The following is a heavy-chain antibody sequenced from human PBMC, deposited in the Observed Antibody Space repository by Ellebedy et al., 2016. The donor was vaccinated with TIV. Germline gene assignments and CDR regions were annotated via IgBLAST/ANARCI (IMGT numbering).Heavy chain of an antibody. CDR3: VRETFNDVDLKVWGVLDI. V-gene: IGHV3-66*01. D-gene: IGHD2/OR15-2a*01. CDR2: SHRDGDT. Sequence: GGSLRLSCTASGFSVSSDYMSWVRQAPGKGLEWVSVSHRDGDTNYADSVKGRFIVSIDKSRNTLYLQMTGLSAEDTAVYYCVRETFNDVDLKVWGVLDIWGQGTMVTVSS. J-gene: IGHJ3*02. CDR1: GFSVSSDY.